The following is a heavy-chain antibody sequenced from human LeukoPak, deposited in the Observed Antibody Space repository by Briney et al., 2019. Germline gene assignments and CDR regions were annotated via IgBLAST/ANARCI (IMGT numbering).Heavy chain of an antibody. Sequence: SETLSLTCTVSGGSISSYYWSWIRQPAGKGLEWIGRIYTSGSTNYNPSLKSRVTMSVDTSKNRFSLKLSSVTAADTAVYYCAGASGYCSGGSCSSFDYWGQGTLVTVSS. D-gene: IGHD2-15*01. CDR2: IYTSGST. CDR1: GGSISSYY. CDR3: AGASGYCSGGSCSSFDY. J-gene: IGHJ4*02. V-gene: IGHV4-4*07.